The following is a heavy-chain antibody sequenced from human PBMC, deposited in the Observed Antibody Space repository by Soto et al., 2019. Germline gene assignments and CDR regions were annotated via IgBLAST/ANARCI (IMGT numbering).Heavy chain of an antibody. CDR3: ARQNYYDSSGYKEY. J-gene: IGHJ4*02. CDR1: GGSISSGDYY. D-gene: IGHD3-22*01. V-gene: IGHV4-30-4*01. Sequence: SETLSLTCTVSGGSISSGDYYWSWIRQPPGKGLEWIGYIYYSGSTYYNPSLKSRVTISVDTSKNQFSLKLSSVTAADTAVYYCARQNYYDSSGYKEYLGQGTLVTVSS. CDR2: IYYSGST.